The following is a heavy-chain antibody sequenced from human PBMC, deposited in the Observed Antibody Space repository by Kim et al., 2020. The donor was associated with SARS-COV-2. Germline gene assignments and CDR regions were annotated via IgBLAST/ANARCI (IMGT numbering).Heavy chain of an antibody. D-gene: IGHD2-15*01. CDR1: GYTFTRDS. Sequence: ASVKVSCKTSGYTFTRDSIHRVRQAPGQGLEWMGAIDCGDGYTKYSEKFQGRVTFTRDTSASTAYMELSGLRSEDSAVFYCLGGYYFDYWGQGTPVTVSS. CDR3: LGGYYFDY. CDR2: IDCGDGYT. V-gene: IGHV1-3*01. J-gene: IGHJ4*02.